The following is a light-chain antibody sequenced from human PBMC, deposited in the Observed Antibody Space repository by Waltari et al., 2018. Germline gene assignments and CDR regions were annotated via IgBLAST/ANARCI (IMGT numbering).Light chain of an antibody. CDR3: QSYDSTLGAV. CDR2: GNA. CDR1: IFNIGSGFN. V-gene: IGLV1-40*01. J-gene: IGLJ2*01. Sequence: QSVLTQPPSVSGAPGQRVTISCTGNIFNIGSGFNVHWYQQVPGTAPKLLLDGNARRPSGVSDRFSGSRSGTSASLAITGLQPEDEADYYCQSYDSTLGAVFGGGTKLSVL.